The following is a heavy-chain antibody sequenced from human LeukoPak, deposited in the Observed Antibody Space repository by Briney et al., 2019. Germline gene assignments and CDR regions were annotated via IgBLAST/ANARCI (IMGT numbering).Heavy chain of an antibody. CDR1: VGTFSSYA. CDR2: IIPIFGTA. CDR3: ARDRTAMTLFDY. Sequence: SVKVPRKSSVGTFSSYAISWVRQAPGQGLEWMGGIIPIFGTANYAQKFQGRVTITADESTSTAYMELSSLRSEDTAVYYCARDRTAMTLFDYWGQGTLVTVSS. J-gene: IGHJ4*02. V-gene: IGHV1-69*01. D-gene: IGHD5-18*01.